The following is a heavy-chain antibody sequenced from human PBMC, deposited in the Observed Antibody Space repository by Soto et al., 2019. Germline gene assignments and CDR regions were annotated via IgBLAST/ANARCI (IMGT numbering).Heavy chain of an antibody. V-gene: IGHV2-5*02. D-gene: IGHD3-9*01. CDR3: AHSIRYFDWLHRYFDY. CDR2: IYWDDDK. J-gene: IGHJ4*02. Sequence: QITLKESGPTLVKPTQTLTLTCTFSGFSLSTSGVGVGWIRQPPGKALGWLALIYWDDDKRYSPSLKSRLTITKDTSKNQVVLTMTNMDPVDTATYYCAHSIRYFDWLHRYFDYWGQGTLVTVSS. CDR1: GFSLSTSGVG.